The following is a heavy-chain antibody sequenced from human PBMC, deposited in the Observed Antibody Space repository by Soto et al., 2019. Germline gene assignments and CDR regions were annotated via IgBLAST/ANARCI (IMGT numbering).Heavy chain of an antibody. V-gene: IGHV1-69*06. D-gene: IGHD2-2*01. J-gene: IGHJ6*02. Sequence: SVKVSCKASVGSFSGDFSSWVRQAPGQGLEWLRGTIARFCSANFAQKFQGRVTITADRFTSTVYMELSSLTSEDTATYYCARDQDSDNYVYAGSQEPYGMDAWGQGNTVTVSS. CDR3: ARDQDSDNYVYAGSQEPYGMDA. CDR1: VGSFSGDF. CDR2: TIARFCSA.